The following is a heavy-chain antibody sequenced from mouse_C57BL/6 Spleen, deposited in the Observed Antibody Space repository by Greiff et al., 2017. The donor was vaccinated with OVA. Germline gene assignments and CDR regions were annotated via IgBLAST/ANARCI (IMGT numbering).Heavy chain of an antibody. V-gene: IGHV1-26*01. CDR3: ARWELGTGY. CDR1: GSTFPDYS. Sequence: EVQLQQSGPELVKPGASVKISCKASGSTFPDYSMTWVKQSPGKGLEWIGVINPTNGGPSYNRKFKGKATLTVDKSSSTAYMELRSLTSEDSAVYYCARWELGTGYWGQGTTLTVSS. J-gene: IGHJ2*01. CDR2: INPTNGGP. D-gene: IGHD4-1*01.